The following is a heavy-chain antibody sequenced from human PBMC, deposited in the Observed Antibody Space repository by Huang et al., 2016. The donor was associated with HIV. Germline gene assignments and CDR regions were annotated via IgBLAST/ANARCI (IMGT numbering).Heavy chain of an antibody. CDR3: ARARGFLYDSTGYYSRYYFDS. J-gene: IGHJ4*02. V-gene: IGHV1-8*03. Sequence: QVQLVQSGAEVKKPGASVKVSCKASGFNFNNYDFNWGRQASGQGLEWRGWMNPKSGTTGDAEKFQGRVTITRNTSITTAYMELRSLRAEDTAVYYCARARGFLYDSTGYYSRYYFDSWGQGTLVTISS. CDR2: MNPKSGTT. D-gene: IGHD3-22*01. CDR1: GFNFNNYD.